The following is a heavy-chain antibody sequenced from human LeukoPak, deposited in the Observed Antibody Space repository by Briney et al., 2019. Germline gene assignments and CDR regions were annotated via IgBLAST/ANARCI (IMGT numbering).Heavy chain of an antibody. V-gene: IGHV1-69*13. J-gene: IGHJ4*02. CDR3: ARWDTAMEEDDNIAAAGTFDY. CDR1: GGTFSSYA. CDR2: IIPIFGTA. Sequence: GASVKVSCKASGGTFSSYAISWVRQAPGQGLEWMGGIIPIFGTANYAQKFQGRVTITADESTSTAYMELSSLRSEDTAVYYCARWDTAMEEDDNIAAAGTFDYWGQGTLVTVSS. D-gene: IGHD6-13*01.